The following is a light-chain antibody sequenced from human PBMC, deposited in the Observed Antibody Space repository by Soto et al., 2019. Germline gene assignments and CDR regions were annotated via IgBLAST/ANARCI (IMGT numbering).Light chain of an antibody. CDR1: KSISRW. CDR2: DAS. CDR3: QQYNSYWT. Sequence: DIRMTQSPSTLPASIGDRVTITSRASKSISRWLAWYQQKPGQAPKLLINDASNLESGVPSRFSGSGSGTEVTLTISSLQPDDFATNCCQQYNSYWTFGQGTKGEIK. J-gene: IGKJ1*01. V-gene: IGKV1-5*01.